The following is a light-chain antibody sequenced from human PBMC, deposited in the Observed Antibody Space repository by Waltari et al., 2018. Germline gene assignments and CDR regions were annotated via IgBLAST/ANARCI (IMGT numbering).Light chain of an antibody. V-gene: IGLV3-25*03. CDR3: QSADSSGTYWV. Sequence: SYELPQPPSVSVSPGQTARITCSGDALPKQYAYWYQQTPGQAPVLVIYKDSERPSGIPERFSGSSSGTTVTLTISGVQAEDEADYYCQSADSSGTYWVFGGGTKLTVL. J-gene: IGLJ3*02. CDR2: KDS. CDR1: ALPKQY.